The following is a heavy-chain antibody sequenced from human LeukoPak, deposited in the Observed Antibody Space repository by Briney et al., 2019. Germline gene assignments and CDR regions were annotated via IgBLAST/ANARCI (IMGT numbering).Heavy chain of an antibody. CDR2: ISAYNGNT. J-gene: IGHJ3*02. CDR1: GYTFTSYG. D-gene: IGHD3-9*01. CDR3: ARAQEQYILTGNDAFDI. Sequence: ASVKVSCKASGYTFTSYGISWVRQAPGQGLEWMGWISAYNGNTNYAQKLQGRVTMTTDTSTSTAYMELRSLRSDDTAVYYCARAQEQYILTGNDAFDIWGQGTMVTVSS. V-gene: IGHV1-18*01.